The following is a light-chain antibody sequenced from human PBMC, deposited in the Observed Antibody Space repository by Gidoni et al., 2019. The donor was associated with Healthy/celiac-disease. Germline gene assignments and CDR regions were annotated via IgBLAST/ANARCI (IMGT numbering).Light chain of an antibody. CDR1: QSISSS. Sequence: IQMTQSPSSLSASVGDRVTITCRASQSISSSLNWYQQKPGKAPKLLIYASSSLQSGVPSRFSGSGSGTDFTLTISSMQPEDFATYYCQQSYSTPITCGQGTRLESK. J-gene: IGKJ5*01. CDR3: QQSYSTPIT. V-gene: IGKV1-39*01. CDR2: ASS.